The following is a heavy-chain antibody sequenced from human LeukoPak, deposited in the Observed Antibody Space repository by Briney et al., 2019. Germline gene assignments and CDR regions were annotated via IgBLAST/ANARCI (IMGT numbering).Heavy chain of an antibody. CDR1: GYTFFTYG. V-gene: IGHV1-18*01. D-gene: IGHD2-21*02. J-gene: IGHJ4*02. CDR3: ARGDGGHGVDFDY. Sequence: VASVKVSCKASGYTFFTYGIIWVRQAPGQGLEWMGWISPYNAETKYAQEFQGRVTITTDTSTSTAYMELRSLRSDDTAVYYCARGDGGHGVDFDYWGQRTLVTVSS. CDR2: ISPYNAET.